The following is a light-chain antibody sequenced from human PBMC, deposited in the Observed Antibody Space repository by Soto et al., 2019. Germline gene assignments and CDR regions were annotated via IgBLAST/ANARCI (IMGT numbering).Light chain of an antibody. CDR3: QQYDSWAT. CDR1: QSVGNN. Sequence: EIVMTQSPATLSVSPGERATLSCRASQSVGNNLAWYQQKPGQTPRLLFYGASTRASGLPARFSGSRSGTEFTLTISGLQSDEFAVCACQQYDSWATFGQGTRLEIK. V-gene: IGKV3-15*01. CDR2: GAS. J-gene: IGKJ5*01.